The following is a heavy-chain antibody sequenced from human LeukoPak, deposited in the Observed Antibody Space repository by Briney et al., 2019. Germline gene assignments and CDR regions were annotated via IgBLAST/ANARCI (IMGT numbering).Heavy chain of an antibody. CDR3: AKDLHSSGWYKDKYYFDY. V-gene: IGHV3-30*18. Sequence: GRSLRLSCAASGFTFSNYGMHWVRQAPGKGLEWVALISHDGSNQYYADSVKGRFTISRDNSKNTLYLQMNSLRAEDTAVYYCAKDLHSSGWYKDKYYFDYWGQGTLVTVSS. CDR2: ISHDGSNQ. D-gene: IGHD6-19*01. CDR1: GFTFSNYG. J-gene: IGHJ4*02.